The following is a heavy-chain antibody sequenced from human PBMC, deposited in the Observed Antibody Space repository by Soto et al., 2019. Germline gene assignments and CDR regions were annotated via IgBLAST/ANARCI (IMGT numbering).Heavy chain of an antibody. V-gene: IGHV4-61*01. CDR3: ARGDYDFWSGRPVPDAFDI. J-gene: IGHJ3*02. CDR1: GGSVSSGSYY. CDR2: IYYSGST. Sequence: PSETLSLTCTVSGGSVSSGSYYWSCIRQPPGKGLEWIGYIYYSGSTNYNPSLKSRVTISVDTSKNQFSLKLSSVTAADTAVYYCARGDYDFWSGRPVPDAFDIWGQGTMVTVSS. D-gene: IGHD3-3*01.